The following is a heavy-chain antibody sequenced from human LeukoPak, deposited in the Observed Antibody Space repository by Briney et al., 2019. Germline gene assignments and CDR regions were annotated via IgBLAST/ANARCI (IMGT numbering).Heavy chain of an antibody. CDR2: INHSGST. J-gene: IGHJ4*02. D-gene: IGHD6-19*01. CDR1: GGSFSGYY. Sequence: SETLSLTCAVYGGSFSGYYWSWIRQPPGKGLEWIGEINHSGSTNYNPSLKSRVTISVDTSKNQFSLKLSSVTAADTAVYYCQGYSSGWFDYWGQGTLVTVSS. V-gene: IGHV4-34*01. CDR3: QGYSSGWFDY.